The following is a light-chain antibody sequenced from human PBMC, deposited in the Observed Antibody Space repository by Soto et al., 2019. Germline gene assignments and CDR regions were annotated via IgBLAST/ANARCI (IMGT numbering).Light chain of an antibody. CDR3: QQRSKWLT. V-gene: IGKV3D-20*02. J-gene: IGKJ4*01. Sequence: EIVMTQSPATLSVSPGERATLSCRASQSVSSSYLAWYQQKPGQAPRLLIYDASNRATGIPARFSGRGSGTDFTLTTSSLEPEDFAVYYCQQRSKWLTFGGGTKVDNK. CDR2: DAS. CDR1: QSVSSSY.